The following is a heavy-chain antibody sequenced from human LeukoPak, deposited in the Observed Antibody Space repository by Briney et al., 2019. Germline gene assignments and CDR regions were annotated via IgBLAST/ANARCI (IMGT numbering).Heavy chain of an antibody. CDR3: ARGRLRRYSSSWYYFDY. D-gene: IGHD6-13*01. CDR1: GGSMSSYY. Sequence: PSETLSLTCTVSGGSMSSYYWSWIRQPPGKGLEWIGEINHSGSTNYNPSLKSRVTISVDTSKNQFSLKLSSVTAADTAVYYCARGRLRRYSSSWYYFDYWGQGTLVTVSS. J-gene: IGHJ4*02. CDR2: INHSGST. V-gene: IGHV4-34*01.